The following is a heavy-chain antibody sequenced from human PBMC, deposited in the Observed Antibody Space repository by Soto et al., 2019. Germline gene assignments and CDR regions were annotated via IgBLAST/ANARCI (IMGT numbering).Heavy chain of an antibody. CDR3: AIEYCSGGSCYGY. CDR2: IIPILGIA. V-gene: IGHV1-69*04. Sequence: GASVKVSCKASGGTFSSYTSSWVRQAPGQGLEWMGRIIPILGIANYAQKFQGRVTITADKSTSTAYMELSSLRSEDTAVYYCAIEYCSGGSCYGYWGQGTLVTVSS. D-gene: IGHD2-15*01. J-gene: IGHJ4*02. CDR1: GGTFSSYT.